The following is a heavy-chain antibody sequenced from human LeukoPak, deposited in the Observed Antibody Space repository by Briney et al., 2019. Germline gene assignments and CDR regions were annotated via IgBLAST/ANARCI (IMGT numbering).Heavy chain of an antibody. V-gene: IGHV3-7*01. J-gene: IGHJ6*04. CDR3: ARDRGFGQADV. CDR1: GFSFSSYY. Sequence: GGSLRLSCAASGFSFSSYYMGWVRQAPGKGLEWVANIKQDGGEKYYVDSVKGRFTISRDNAKNSLYLQMNSLRAEDTAVYYCARDRGFGQADVWGKGTTVTVSS. CDR2: IKQDGGEK. D-gene: IGHD3-10*01.